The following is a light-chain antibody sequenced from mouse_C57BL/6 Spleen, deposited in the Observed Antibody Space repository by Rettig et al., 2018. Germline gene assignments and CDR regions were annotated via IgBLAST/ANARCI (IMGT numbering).Light chain of an antibody. CDR3: QNGHSFPRT. J-gene: IGKJ1*01. CDR1: QSISDY. Sequence: RVSLSCRASQSISDYLHWYQQKSHESPRLLIKYASQSISGIPSRFSGSGSGSDFTLSINSVEPDDVGVYYCQNGHSFPRTFGGGTKLEIK. CDR2: YAS. V-gene: IGKV5-39*01.